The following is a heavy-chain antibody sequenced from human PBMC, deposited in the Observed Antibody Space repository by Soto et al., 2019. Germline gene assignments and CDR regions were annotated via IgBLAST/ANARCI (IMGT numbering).Heavy chain of an antibody. CDR1: GYTFTSYD. V-gene: IGHV1-8*01. Sequence: QVQLVQSGAEVKKPGASVKVSCKASGYTFTSYDINWVRQATGQGLEWMGWMNPNSGNTGYAQKFQGRVTMTRNTSXXTAYMGLSSLRSEDTAVYYCLVSGSQKYYYYGMDVWGQGTTVTVSS. D-gene: IGHD3-10*01. CDR2: MNPNSGNT. J-gene: IGHJ6*02. CDR3: LVSGSQKYYYYGMDV.